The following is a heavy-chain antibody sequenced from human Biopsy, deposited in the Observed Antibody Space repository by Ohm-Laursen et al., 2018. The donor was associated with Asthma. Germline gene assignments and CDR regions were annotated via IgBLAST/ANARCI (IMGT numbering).Heavy chain of an antibody. J-gene: IGHJ4*02. CDR3: ARGKTWGRSYYFDY. V-gene: IGHV3-30-3*01. Sequence: RSLRLSCTASGFIFHNYVMHWVRQAPGKGLEWVAGIFFDGSNKYYADSVKGRFTISRDNSKDTLYLQVNSLRGDDTAVYYCARGKTWGRSYYFDYWGQGTLVTVSS. CDR1: GFIFHNYV. D-gene: IGHD6-6*01. CDR2: IFFDGSNK.